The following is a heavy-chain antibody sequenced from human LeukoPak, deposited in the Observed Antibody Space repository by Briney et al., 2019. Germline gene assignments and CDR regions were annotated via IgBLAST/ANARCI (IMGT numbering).Heavy chain of an antibody. CDR3: ARDFQYYDFWSGYYKEWYFDY. V-gene: IGHV4-59*01. CDR2: IYYSGST. J-gene: IGHJ4*02. Sequence: SETLSLTCTVSGGSISSYYWSWIRQPPGKGLEWIGYIYYSGSTNYNPSLKSRVTISVDTSKNQFSLKLSSVTAADTAVYYCARDFQYYDFWSGYYKEWYFDYWGQGTLVTVSS. CDR1: GGSISSYY. D-gene: IGHD3-3*01.